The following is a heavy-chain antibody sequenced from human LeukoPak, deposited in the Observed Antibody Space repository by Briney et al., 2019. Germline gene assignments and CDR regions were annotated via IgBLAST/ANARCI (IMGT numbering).Heavy chain of an antibody. J-gene: IGHJ3*02. CDR1: GFTFSSYA. V-gene: IGHV3-23*01. CDR3: AKDKARFLEWLLYSGAFDI. CDR2: ISGSGGST. Sequence: PGGSLRLSCAASGFTFSSYAMSWVRQAPGKGLEWVSAISGSGGSTYYADSVKGRFTISRDNSKNTLYLQMNSLRAEDTAVYYCAKDKARFLEWLLYSGAFDIWGQGTMVTVSS. D-gene: IGHD3-3*01.